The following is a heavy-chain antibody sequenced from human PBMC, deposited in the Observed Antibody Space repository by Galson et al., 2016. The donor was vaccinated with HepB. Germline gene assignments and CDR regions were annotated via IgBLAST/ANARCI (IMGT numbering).Heavy chain of an antibody. CDR3: ARSSSCSTINCFLPFDS. CDR2: VSDDGTHT. D-gene: IGHD2-2*01. J-gene: IGHJ4*02. Sequence: SLRLSCAASGFTFSSHAMHWVRQAPGKGLEWVAIVSDDGTHTDYADSVKGRFTISRDNSKNTLYLQMNSLRAEDTSMYHCARSSSCSTINCFLPFDSWGLGTLVT. V-gene: IGHV3-30-3*01. CDR1: GFTFSSHA.